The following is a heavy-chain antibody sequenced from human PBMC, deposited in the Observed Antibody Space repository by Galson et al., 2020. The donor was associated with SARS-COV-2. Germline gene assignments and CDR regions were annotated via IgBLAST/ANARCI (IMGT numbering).Heavy chain of an antibody. D-gene: IGHD6-13*01. CDR3: ARDRISAPDDFDY. CDR1: GYSFTGYY. CDR2: VNPNTGAM. Sequence: ASVKVSCKASGYSFTGYYIHWVRQAPGEGLEWMGWVNPNTGAMKSKEKFQGRVTMTRDTSISTAYMELTRLTSDDTAVYYCARDRISAPDDFDYWGQGTLVTVSS. V-gene: IGHV1-2*02. J-gene: IGHJ4*02.